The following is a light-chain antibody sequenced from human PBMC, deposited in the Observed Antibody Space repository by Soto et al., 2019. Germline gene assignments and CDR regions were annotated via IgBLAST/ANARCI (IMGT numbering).Light chain of an antibody. CDR3: QQYYSYPPT. CDR1: QGISSY. Sequence: ASRMTQSPSSLSASTGDRVTITCRASQGISSYLAWYQQKPGKAPKLLIYPASTLQSGVPSRFSGSGSGTDFTLTISCLQSEDFATYYCQQYYSYPPTFGQGTRLEIK. CDR2: PAS. V-gene: IGKV1-8*01. J-gene: IGKJ5*01.